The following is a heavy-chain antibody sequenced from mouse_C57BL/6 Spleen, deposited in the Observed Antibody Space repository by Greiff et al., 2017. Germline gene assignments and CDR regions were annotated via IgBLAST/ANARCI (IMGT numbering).Heavy chain of an antibody. V-gene: IGHV5-6*01. CDR1: GFTFSSYG. CDR2: ISSGGSYT. J-gene: IGHJ2*01. D-gene: IGHD2-4*01. CDR3: ARHDYDGTGNYFDY. Sequence: EVQLQQSGGDLVKPGGSLKLSCAASGFTFSSYGMSWVRQTPDKRLEWVATISSGGSYTYYPDSVKGRFTISRDNAKNTLYLQMSSLKSEDTAMYYCARHDYDGTGNYFDYWGQGTTLTVSS.